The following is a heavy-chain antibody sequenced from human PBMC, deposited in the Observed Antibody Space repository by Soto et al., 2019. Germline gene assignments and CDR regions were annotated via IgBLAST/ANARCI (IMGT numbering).Heavy chain of an antibody. CDR3: ARDPTRYSSSWYSAFDI. D-gene: IGHD6-13*01. CDR2: IKQDGSEK. J-gene: IGHJ3*02. V-gene: IGHV3-7*01. CDR1: GVTFSSYW. Sequence: GGSLRLSCAASGVTFSSYWMSWVRQAPGKGLEWVANIKQDGSEKYYVDSVKGRFTISRDNAKNSLYLQMNSLRAEDTAVYYCARDPTRYSSSWYSAFDIWGQGTMVTVSS.